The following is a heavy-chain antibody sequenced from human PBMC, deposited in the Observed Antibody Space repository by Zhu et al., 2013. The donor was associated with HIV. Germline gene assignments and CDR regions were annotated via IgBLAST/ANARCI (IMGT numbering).Heavy chain of an antibody. D-gene: IGHD5-12*01. CDR2: IIPIFGTA. J-gene: IGHJ6*02. CDR3: ARNIRGDGYNSYYYYYGMDV. CDR1: GGTFSSYA. V-gene: IGHV1-69*12. Sequence: QVQLVQSGAEVKKPGSSVKVSCKASGGTFSSYAISWVRQAPGQGLEWMGGIIPIFGTANYAQKFQGRVTITADESTSTAYMELSSLRSEDTAVYYCARNIRGDGYNSYYYYYGMDVWGQGTTVTVSS.